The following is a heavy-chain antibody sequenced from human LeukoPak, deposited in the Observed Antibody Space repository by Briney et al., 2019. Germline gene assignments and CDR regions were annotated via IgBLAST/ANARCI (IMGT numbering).Heavy chain of an antibody. Sequence: SVKVSCKASGGTFSSYAISWVRQAPGQGLEWMGGIIPIFGTANYAQKFQGRVTITADKSTSTAYMELSSLRSDDTAVYYCTSDTYYYDSTGLGHWFDPWGQGTLVTVSS. CDR3: TSDTYYYDSTGLGHWFDP. V-gene: IGHV1-69*06. CDR2: IIPIFGTA. CDR1: GGTFSSYA. D-gene: IGHD3-22*01. J-gene: IGHJ5*02.